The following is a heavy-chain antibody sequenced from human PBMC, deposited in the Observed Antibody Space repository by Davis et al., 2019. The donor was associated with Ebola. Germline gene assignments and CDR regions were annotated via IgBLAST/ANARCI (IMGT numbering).Heavy chain of an antibody. CDR1: GYNFATYW. J-gene: IGHJ6*02. Sequence: KVSCKGSGYNFATYWIGWVRQMPGKGLEWMGIIFPGDSDTRYSPSFQGQVTISADKSIRTAYLQWSSLKASDTAMYYCARQGGSPYEYYYGMDVWGQGTTVTVSS. D-gene: IGHD2-15*01. CDR3: ARQGGSPYEYYYGMDV. CDR2: IFPGDSDT. V-gene: IGHV5-51*01.